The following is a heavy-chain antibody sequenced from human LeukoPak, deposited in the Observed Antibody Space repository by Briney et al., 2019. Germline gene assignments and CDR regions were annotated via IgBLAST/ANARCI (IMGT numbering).Heavy chain of an antibody. CDR3: ARTIAARPPHWFDP. V-gene: IGHV1-69*13. CDR1: GGTFSSYA. Sequence: EASVKVSCKASGGTFSSYAISWVRQAPGQGLEWMGGIIPIFGTANYAQKFQGRVTITADESTSTAYMELSSLRSEDTAVYYCARTIAARPPHWFDPWGQGTLVTVSS. CDR2: IIPIFGTA. J-gene: IGHJ5*02. D-gene: IGHD6-6*01.